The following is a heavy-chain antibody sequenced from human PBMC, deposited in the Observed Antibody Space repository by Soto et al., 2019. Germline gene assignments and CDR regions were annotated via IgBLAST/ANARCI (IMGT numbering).Heavy chain of an antibody. J-gene: IGHJ5*02. CDR3: ARASMVRGIIGWFDP. D-gene: IGHD3-10*01. CDR2: LSDDGSNR. Sequence: QVQLVESGGGVVQPGRALRLSCAASGFNFSSSAMYWVLQAPGKGLEWLAVLSDDGSNRYYADSVRGRFTISRDNSKNTLYLQRNSLRADDTAVYYCARASMVRGIIGWFDPWGQGTLVTVSS. V-gene: IGHV3-30-3*01. CDR1: GFNFSSSA.